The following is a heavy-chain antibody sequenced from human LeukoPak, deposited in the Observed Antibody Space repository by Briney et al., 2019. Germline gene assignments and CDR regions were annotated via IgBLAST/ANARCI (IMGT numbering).Heavy chain of an antibody. J-gene: IGHJ4*02. D-gene: IGHD3-10*01. CDR3: ARQVLLWFGELSSGDADY. CDR1: GGSISSSSYY. Sequence: PSETLSLTCTVSGGSISSSSYYWGWIRQPPGKGLEWIGSIYCSGSTYYNPSLKSRVTISVDASKNQFSLKLSSVTAADTAVYYCARQVLLWFGELSSGDADYWGQGTLVTVSS. CDR2: IYCSGST. V-gene: IGHV4-39*01.